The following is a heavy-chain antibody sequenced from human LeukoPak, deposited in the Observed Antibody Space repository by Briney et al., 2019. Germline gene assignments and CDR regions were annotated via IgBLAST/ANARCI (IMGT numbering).Heavy chain of an antibody. CDR3: ARGRGDISARPFFDCR. CDR2: ISRNGETT. CDR1: GFTFTTFS. V-gene: IGHV3-64*02. J-gene: IGHJ4*02. D-gene: IGHD3/OR15-3a*01. Sequence: GGSLRLSCAASGFTFTTFSMHWVRQAPGKGLEYVSGISRNGETTFYGESVKGRFTISRDNSKDTVYLQMGSLRSEDSGVYYCARGRGDISARPFFDCRGGQGSLVTVSS.